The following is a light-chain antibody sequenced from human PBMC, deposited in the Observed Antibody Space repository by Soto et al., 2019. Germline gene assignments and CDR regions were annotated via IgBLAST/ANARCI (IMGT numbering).Light chain of an antibody. V-gene: IGKV1-33*01. J-gene: IGKJ2*01. CDR1: HDIKNY. CDR3: QQFDVLPPYT. CDR2: DAD. Sequence: DIQLTQSPPSLSASEGDRVTITCQASHDIKNYLNWYQQKPGKAPKLLIYDADNLQTGVPSRFSGSGAGTELTFTVGSLQPEDVATYYCQQFDVLPPYTFGQGTKVEIK.